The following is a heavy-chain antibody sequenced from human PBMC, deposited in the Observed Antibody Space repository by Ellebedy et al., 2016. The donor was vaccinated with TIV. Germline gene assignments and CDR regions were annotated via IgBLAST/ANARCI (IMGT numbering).Heavy chain of an antibody. J-gene: IGHJ5*02. Sequence: PGGSLRLSCAASGFTFSGYYMSWFRQAPGKGPEWVSYISYSGDVIYYADSVKGRFTTSRDNAGNSVYLQMNSLRAEDTAVYYCARDKRQQLENWFDPWGQGTLVTVSS. CDR2: ISYSGDVI. CDR1: GFTFSGYY. D-gene: IGHD6-13*01. CDR3: ARDKRQQLENWFDP. V-gene: IGHV3-11*04.